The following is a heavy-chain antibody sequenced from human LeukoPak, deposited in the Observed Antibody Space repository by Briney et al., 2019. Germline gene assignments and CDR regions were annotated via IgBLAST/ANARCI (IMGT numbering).Heavy chain of an antibody. D-gene: IGHD6-6*01. CDR2: IYSGGST. J-gene: IGHJ4*02. CDR3: AREGSSRYYFDY. Sequence: GGSLRPSCAASGFTVSSNYMSWVRQAPGKGLEWVSVIYSGGSTYYADSVKGRFTISRDSSKNTLYLQMNSLRAEDTAVYYCAREGSSRYYFDYWGQGTLVTASS. V-gene: IGHV3-53*01. CDR1: GFTVSSNY.